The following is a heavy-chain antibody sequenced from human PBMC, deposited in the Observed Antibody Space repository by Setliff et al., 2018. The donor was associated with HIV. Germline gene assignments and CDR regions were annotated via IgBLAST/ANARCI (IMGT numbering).Heavy chain of an antibody. J-gene: IGHJ4*01. Sequence: ASVKVSCKVSGFTFTDHFIHWVRQAPGKGLEWMGLIDPEDEKTIYAEKFQGRVTITADTSTNLVYMELSGLRSEDTAIYYCAALAAAHPFDYWGQGTLVTVSS. CDR2: IDPEDEKT. CDR3: AALAAAHPFDY. V-gene: IGHV1-69-2*01. D-gene: IGHD6-13*01. CDR1: GFTFTDHF.